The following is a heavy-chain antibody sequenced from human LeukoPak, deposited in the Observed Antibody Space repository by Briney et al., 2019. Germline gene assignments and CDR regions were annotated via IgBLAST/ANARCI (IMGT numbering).Heavy chain of an antibody. CDR3: ARVRGYSGSGTFWYFDL. J-gene: IGHJ2*01. V-gene: IGHV3-7*03. Sequence: GGSLRLSCVASGFTFSSRDWMTWVRQAPGKGLEWVANIKQDGSEKNYVDSVKGRFTISRDNAKNSLSLQMNSLRVEDMAIYYCARVRGYSGSGTFWYFDLWGRGTLVTVSS. CDR1: GFTFSSRDW. CDR2: IKQDGSEK. D-gene: IGHD3-10*01.